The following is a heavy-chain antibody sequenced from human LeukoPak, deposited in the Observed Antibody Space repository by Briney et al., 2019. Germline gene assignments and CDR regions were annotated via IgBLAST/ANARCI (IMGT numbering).Heavy chain of an antibody. CDR2: ISGTGANT. CDR1: GFIYSSDA. J-gene: IGHJ4*02. CDR3: ARNYGSNYLYYFHY. Sequence: PGGSLRLSCAGSGFIYSSDAMTWVRQAPGKGLEWVSAISGTGANTYYADTVKGRFTISRDNSKNTLYLQMNSLKADDTAVHYCARNYGSNYLYYFHYWGQGTLVTVSS. D-gene: IGHD4-23*01. V-gene: IGHV3-23*01.